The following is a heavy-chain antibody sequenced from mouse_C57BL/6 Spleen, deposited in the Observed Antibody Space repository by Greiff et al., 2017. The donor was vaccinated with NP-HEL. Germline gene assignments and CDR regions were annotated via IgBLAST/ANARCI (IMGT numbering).Heavy chain of an antibody. CDR3: ARGGTVVAPYWYFDV. CDR2: IYPGDGDT. J-gene: IGHJ1*03. CDR1: GYAFSSSW. D-gene: IGHD1-1*01. V-gene: IGHV1-82*01. Sequence: QVQLKESGPELVKPGASVKISCKASGYAFSSSWMNWVKQRPGKGLEWIGRIYPGDGDTNYNGKFKGKATLTADKSSSTAYMQLSSLTSEDSAVYFCARGGTVVAPYWYFDVWGTGTTVTVSS.